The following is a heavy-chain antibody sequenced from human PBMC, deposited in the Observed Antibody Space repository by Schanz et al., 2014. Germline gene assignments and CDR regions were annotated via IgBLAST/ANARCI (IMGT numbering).Heavy chain of an antibody. Sequence: QVQLVQSGAEVKKPGASVKVSCKASGYTFTSHGISWVRQAPGQGLEWMGWITAYNGDTNYALKLQGRVTMTTDTSTGTAYIKLRSLRSDDTTLDYCTRGECSYALDAFDSWGQGTMVTVSS. V-gene: IGHV1-18*01. CDR2: ITAYNGDT. CDR1: GYTFTSHG. D-gene: IGHD5-18*01. CDR3: TRGECSYALDAFDS. J-gene: IGHJ3*02.